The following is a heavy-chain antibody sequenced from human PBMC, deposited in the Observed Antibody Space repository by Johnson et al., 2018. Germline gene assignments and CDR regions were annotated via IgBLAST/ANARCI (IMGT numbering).Heavy chain of an antibody. Sequence: QVQLQESGPGLVKPSETLSLSCPVSGGSISDYYWNWLRQPPGKGMEWIGYIYPSGRTNYNPSLKSRVTISVDTSKSPFSLKLSPVTAAATALYYCSAYYYDSSLWGQGTMVTVSA. V-gene: IGHV4-59*01. CDR2: IYPSGRT. D-gene: IGHD3-22*01. CDR1: GGSISDYY. CDR3: SAYYYDSSL. J-gene: IGHJ3*01.